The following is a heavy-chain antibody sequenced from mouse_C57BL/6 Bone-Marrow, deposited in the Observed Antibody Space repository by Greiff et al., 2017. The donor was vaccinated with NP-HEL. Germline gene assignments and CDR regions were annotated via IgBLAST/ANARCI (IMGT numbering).Heavy chain of an antibody. V-gene: IGHV1-76*01. CDR1: GYTFTDYY. CDR3: ARLGLNYYGSSYDYFDY. J-gene: IGHJ2*01. Sequence: QVQLQQSGAELVRPGASVKLSCKASGYTFTDYYINWVKQRPGQGLEWIARIYPGSGNTYYNEKFKGKATLTAEKSSSTAYMQLSSLTSEDSAVYFCARLGLNYYGSSYDYFDYWGQGTTLTVSS. CDR2: IYPGSGNT. D-gene: IGHD1-1*01.